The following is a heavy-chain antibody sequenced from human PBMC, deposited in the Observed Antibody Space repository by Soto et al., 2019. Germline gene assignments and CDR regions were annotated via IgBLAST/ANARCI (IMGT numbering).Heavy chain of an antibody. CDR3: ARAGSSWHYYYYGMDV. CDR1: GFTFSSYA. CDR2: ISDDGSNK. D-gene: IGHD6-13*01. J-gene: IGHJ6*02. V-gene: IGHV3-30-3*01. Sequence: QVQLVESGGGVVQPGRSLRLSCAASGFTFSSYAMHWVRQAPGKGLEWVAVISDDGSNKYYADSVKGRFTISRDNSKNALYLQMNRLRAEDTAVYYCARAGSSWHYYYYGMDVWGQGTTVTVSS.